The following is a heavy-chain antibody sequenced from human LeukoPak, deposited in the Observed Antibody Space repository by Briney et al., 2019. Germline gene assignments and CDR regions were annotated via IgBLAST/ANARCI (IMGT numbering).Heavy chain of an antibody. D-gene: IGHD6-13*01. Sequence: GGSLRLSCAASGFTFSSYDIHWVRQATGKGLEWVSGIGTAGEIYYPGSVKGRFTISRENAKNSLYLQMNSLRAGDTAVYYCARAAYSSTWYSRYFDLWGCGTLVTVSS. CDR1: GFTFSSYD. CDR2: IGTAGEI. V-gene: IGHV3-13*01. J-gene: IGHJ2*01. CDR3: ARAAYSSTWYSRYFDL.